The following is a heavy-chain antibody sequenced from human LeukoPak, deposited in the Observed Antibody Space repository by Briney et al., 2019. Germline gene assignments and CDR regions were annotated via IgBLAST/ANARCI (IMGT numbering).Heavy chain of an antibody. CDR2: INHSGST. CDR3: ARVRIVVVVAATRYYYYYYYMDV. D-gene: IGHD2-15*01. J-gene: IGHJ6*03. CDR1: GGSFSGYY. V-gene: IGHV4-34*01. Sequence: PSETLSLTCAVYGGSFSGYYWSWIRQPPGKGLEWIGEINHSGSTNYNPSLKSRVTISVDTSKNKFSLKLRYVTAADTAVYYCARVRIVVVVAATRYYYYYYYMDVWGKGTTVTVSS.